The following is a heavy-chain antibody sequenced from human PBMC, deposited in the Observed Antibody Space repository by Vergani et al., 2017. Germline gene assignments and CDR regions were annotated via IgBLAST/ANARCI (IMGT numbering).Heavy chain of an antibody. D-gene: IGHD5-12*01. CDR2: IRGSGGST. Sequence: EVQLLESGGDLVQPGGSLKSSFAPPGSTFNPYPLNWFPQPPGKGLNWFSGIRGSGGSTYSAGSVKGRFTISRDSSKNTLYLQMNSLSAGDTAVYYCAKANPRNSGYDYLYYYHAMDVWGQGTTVTVSS. V-gene: IGHV3-23*01. CDR3: AKANPRNSGYDYLYYYHAMDV. J-gene: IGHJ6*02. CDR1: GSTFNPYP.